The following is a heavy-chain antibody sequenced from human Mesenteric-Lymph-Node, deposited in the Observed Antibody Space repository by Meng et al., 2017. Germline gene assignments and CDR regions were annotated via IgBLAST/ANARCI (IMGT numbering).Heavy chain of an antibody. CDR3: ARDPRYYYDSSGYPD. V-gene: IGHV3-33*01. CDR2: IWYDGSNK. CDR1: GFTFSSYG. J-gene: IGHJ4*02. Sequence: GGSLRLSCAASGFTFSSYGMHWVRQAPGKGLEWVAVIWYDGSNKYYADSVKGRFTISRDNSKNTLYLQMNSLRAEDTAVYYCARDPRYYYDSSGYPDWGQGTLVTVSS. D-gene: IGHD3-22*01.